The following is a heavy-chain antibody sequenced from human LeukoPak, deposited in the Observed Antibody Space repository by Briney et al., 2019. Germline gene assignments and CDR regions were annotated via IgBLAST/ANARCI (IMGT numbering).Heavy chain of an antibody. V-gene: IGHV3-21*01. CDR3: ARAEYYYDSSGSNHYYYYYMDV. CDR2: ISSSSSYI. CDR1: GFTFSSYS. D-gene: IGHD3-22*01. Sequence: GGSLRLSCAASGFTFSSYSMNWVRQAPGKGLEWVSSISSSSSYIYYADSVKGRFTISRDNAKNSLYLQMNSLRAEDTAVYYCARAEYYYDSSGSNHYYYYYMDVWGKGTTVTVSS. J-gene: IGHJ6*03.